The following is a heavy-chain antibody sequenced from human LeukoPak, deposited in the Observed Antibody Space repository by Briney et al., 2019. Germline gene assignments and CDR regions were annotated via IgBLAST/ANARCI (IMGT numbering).Heavy chain of an antibody. CDR2: FDPEDGET. V-gene: IGHV1-24*01. CDR1: GYTLTELS. CDR3: ATGGDTYYYDSSGYYAFDY. J-gene: IGHJ4*02. Sequence: ASVKVSCKVSGYTLTELSMHWVRQAPGKGLEWMGGFDPEDGETIYAQKFQGRVTMTEDTSTDTAYIELSSLRSEDTAVYYCATGGDTYYYDSSGYYAFDYWGQGTLVTVSS. D-gene: IGHD3-22*01.